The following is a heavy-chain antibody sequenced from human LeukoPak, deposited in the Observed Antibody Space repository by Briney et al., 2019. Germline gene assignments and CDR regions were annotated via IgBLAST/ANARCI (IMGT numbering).Heavy chain of an antibody. J-gene: IGHJ6*03. V-gene: IGHV3-23*01. CDR1: GVTFSSHG. CDR2: ISGSGYNT. CDR3: AKGAEEGVVITSVYYYYMDV. Sequence: GGSLRLSCAASGVTFSSHGMSWVRQAPGKGLEWVSTISGSGYNTYYADSVMGRFTISRDNSKDTMYLQMNSLRAEDTAVYYCAKGAEEGVVITSVYYYYMDVWGKGTTVTISS. D-gene: IGHD3-22*01.